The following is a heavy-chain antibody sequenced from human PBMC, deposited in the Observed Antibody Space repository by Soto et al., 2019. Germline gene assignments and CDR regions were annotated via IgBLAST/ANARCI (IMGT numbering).Heavy chain of an antibody. CDR3: ARAVAGTLALDY. CDR2: INSDVSST. V-gene: IGHV3-74*01. CDR1: GFTFSSYW. J-gene: IGHJ4*02. D-gene: IGHD6-19*01. Sequence: PGGSLRLSCAASGFTFSSYWMHWVRQAPGKGLVWVSRINSDVSSTSYADSVKGRFTISRDNAKNTLYLQMDSLRAEDTAVYYCARAVAGTLALDYWGQGTLVTVSS.